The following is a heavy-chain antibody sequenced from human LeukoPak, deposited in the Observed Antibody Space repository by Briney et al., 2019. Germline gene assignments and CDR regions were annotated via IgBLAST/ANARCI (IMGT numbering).Heavy chain of an antibody. J-gene: IGHJ3*02. CDR2: INPSGGST. V-gene: IGHV1-46*01. CDR1: GYTFTSYC. D-gene: IGHD3-3*01. Sequence: ASVKVSCKASGYTFTSYCMHWVRQAPGQGLEWMGIINPSGGSTSYAQKFQGRVTMTRDTSTSTVYMELSSLRSEDTAVYYCARRSGVDDAFDIWGQGTMVTVSS. CDR3: ARRSGVDDAFDI.